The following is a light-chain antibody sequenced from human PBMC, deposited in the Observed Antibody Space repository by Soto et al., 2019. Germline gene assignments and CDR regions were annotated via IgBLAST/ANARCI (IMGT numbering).Light chain of an antibody. CDR3: QQLYAYPLS. Sequence: IQLTQSPSSLSAPVGDRVTITCRASQGISSYLAWYQQKPGIGPNLLIYSASTLEGGVPSRFSGSGSGTDFTLTISSMQPEDFATYYCQQLYAYPLSFGGGTKVEIK. CDR2: SAS. V-gene: IGKV1-9*01. J-gene: IGKJ4*01. CDR1: QGISSY.